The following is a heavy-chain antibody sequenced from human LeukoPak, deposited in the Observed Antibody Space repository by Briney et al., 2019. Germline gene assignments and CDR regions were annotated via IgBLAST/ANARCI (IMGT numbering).Heavy chain of an antibody. CDR3: SKGGLVWVIAITDYYYMDV. Sequence: PGGSLRLSCAASGFTFSNYGMHWVRQAPGKGLEGVAFIWYDGSNKYYADSVKGRFTISRDNSKNTLYQQMNSLSAEDTPVYYCSKGGLVWVIAITDYYYMDVWGKGTTVTVSS. J-gene: IGHJ6*03. CDR2: IWYDGSNK. D-gene: IGHD2-21*01. CDR1: GFTFSNYG. V-gene: IGHV3-30*02.